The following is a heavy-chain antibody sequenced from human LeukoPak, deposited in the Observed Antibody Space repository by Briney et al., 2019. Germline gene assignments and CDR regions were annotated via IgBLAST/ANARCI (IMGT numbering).Heavy chain of an antibody. CDR2: ISNSEST. CDR3: ARAYDFWTPGGFYYYMDV. J-gene: IGHJ6*03. CDR1: GGSISSYY. V-gene: IGHV4-59*01. D-gene: IGHD3-3*01. Sequence: PSETLSLTRTVSGGSISSYYWSWIRQPPGKGLEWVGDISNSESTTYNPSLKSRLSISVHTSKNQFSLALTSVTAADTAVYYCARAYDFWTPGGFYYYMDVWGKGTTVTVSS.